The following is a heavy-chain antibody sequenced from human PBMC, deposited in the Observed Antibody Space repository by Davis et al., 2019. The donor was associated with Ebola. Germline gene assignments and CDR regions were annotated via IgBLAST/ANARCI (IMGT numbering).Heavy chain of an antibody. J-gene: IGHJ6*04. D-gene: IGHD3-9*01. Sequence: GESLKISCAASGFTFSSYALSWVRQVPGKGLEWVGRVKSKTDGGTTDYAAPVKGRFTISRDDSKNTLYLQMNSLKTEDTAVYYCTTDIGTYYDILTGYEYYYYGMDVWGKGTTVTVSS. CDR3: TTDIGTYYDILTGYEYYYYGMDV. CDR2: VKSKTDGGTT. CDR1: GFTFSSYA. V-gene: IGHV3-15*01.